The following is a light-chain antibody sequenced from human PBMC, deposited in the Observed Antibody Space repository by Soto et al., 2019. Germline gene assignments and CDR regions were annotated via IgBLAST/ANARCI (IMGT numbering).Light chain of an antibody. Sequence: EIVLTQSPATLSLSPGERATLSCRASQSVSSHLAWFQQRPGQAPRLLIYDASNRATGIPARFSGRGSGTDFTLTISSLEPEDFAVYYCQQYNNWPLTFGQGTKVDIK. V-gene: IGKV3-11*01. CDR1: QSVSSH. J-gene: IGKJ1*01. CDR2: DAS. CDR3: QQYNNWPLT.